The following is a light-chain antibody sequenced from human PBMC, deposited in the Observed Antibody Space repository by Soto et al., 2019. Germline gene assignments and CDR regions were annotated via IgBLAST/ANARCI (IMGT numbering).Light chain of an antibody. CDR2: DAP. CDR1: RGLSSF. Sequence: HLPQSHPSLFAFEGAGVPIPFRAGRGLSSFLAGYQQKQGKAPKLLLYDAPILQSGVPSRFSGSGSGTDFTLTISSLQPEDFATYYCHQVNSYPVTFGGGTKVEIK. CDR3: HQVNSYPVT. V-gene: IGKV1-9*01. J-gene: IGKJ4*01.